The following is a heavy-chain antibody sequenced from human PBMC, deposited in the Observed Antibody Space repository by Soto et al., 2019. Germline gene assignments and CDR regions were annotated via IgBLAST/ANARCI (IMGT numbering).Heavy chain of an antibody. J-gene: IGHJ5*02. V-gene: IGHV1-8*01. CDR2: MNPNSGNT. D-gene: IGHD2-2*01. CDR1: GYTFTSYD. Sequence: ASVKVSCKASGYTFTSYDINWVRQATGQGLEWMGWMNPNSGNTGYAQKFQGRVTMTRNTSISTAYMELSSLRSEDTAVYYCARGQIVVVPAADPSIDPWGQGTLVTVSS. CDR3: ARGQIVVVPAADPSIDP.